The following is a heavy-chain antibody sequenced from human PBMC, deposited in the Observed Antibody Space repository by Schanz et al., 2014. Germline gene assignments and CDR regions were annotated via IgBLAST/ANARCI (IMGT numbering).Heavy chain of an antibody. CDR1: GFPFSSYA. CDR2: ISGSSIHK. J-gene: IGHJ6*02. CDR3: ARFLARYQYYGVDV. D-gene: IGHD3-10*01. Sequence: EVQLLESGGGLVQPGGSLRLSCAASGFPFSSYALHWIRQAPGKGLEWVSHISGSSIHKNYADSVKGRFSISRDNGETAVYLQINSLRVEDTAVYYCARFLARYQYYGVDVWGQGTTVIVSS. V-gene: IGHV3-48*03.